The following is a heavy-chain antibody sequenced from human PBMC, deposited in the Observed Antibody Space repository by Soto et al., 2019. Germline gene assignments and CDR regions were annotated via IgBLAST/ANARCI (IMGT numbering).Heavy chain of an antibody. CDR1: GFTFSSYA. CDR3: ARARIAVAGPFDY. J-gene: IGHJ4*02. D-gene: IGHD6-19*01. CDR2: ISYDGSNK. V-gene: IGHV3-30-3*01. Sequence: SLRLSCAASGFTFSSYAMHWVRQAPGKGLEWVAVISYDGSNKYYADSVKGRFTISRDNSKNTLYLQMNSLRAEDTAVYYCARARIAVAGPFDYWGQGTLVTVSS.